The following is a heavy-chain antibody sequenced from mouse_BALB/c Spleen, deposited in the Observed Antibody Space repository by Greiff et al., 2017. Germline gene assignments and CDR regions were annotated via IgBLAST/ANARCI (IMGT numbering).Heavy chain of an antibody. Sequence: QVHVKQSGAELVRPGASVTLSCKASGYTFTDYEMHWVKQTPVHGLEWIGAIDPETGGTAYNQKFKGKATLTADKSSSTAYMELRSLTSEDSAVYYCTRLTVVADWGQGTLVTVSA. V-gene: IGHV1-15*01. J-gene: IGHJ3*01. CDR1: GYTFTDYE. CDR2: IDPETGGT. CDR3: TRLTVVAD. D-gene: IGHD1-1*01.